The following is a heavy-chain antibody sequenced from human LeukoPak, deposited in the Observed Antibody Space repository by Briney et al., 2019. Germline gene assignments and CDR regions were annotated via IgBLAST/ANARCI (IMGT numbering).Heavy chain of an antibody. CDR2: IYTSGST. J-gene: IGHJ4*02. CDR3: ASNQLRFLEWLPDKYDFDY. Sequence: PSETLSLTCTVSGGSISSYYWSWIRQPAGKGLEWIGRIYTSGSTNYNPSLKSRVTMSVDTSKNQFSLKLSSVTAADTAVYYCASNQLRFLEWLPDKYDFDYWGQGTLVTVAS. CDR1: GGSISSYY. V-gene: IGHV4-4*07. D-gene: IGHD3-3*01.